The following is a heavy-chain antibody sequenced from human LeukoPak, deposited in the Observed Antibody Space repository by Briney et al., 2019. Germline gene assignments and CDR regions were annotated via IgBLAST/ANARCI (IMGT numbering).Heavy chain of an antibody. V-gene: IGHV1-2*02. D-gene: IGHD2-2*01. CDR2: INPNSGVT. CDR3: ARDDQLLGIRGLDY. J-gene: IGHJ4*02. Sequence: GASVKVSCKASGYSFTNYDISWVRQAPGQGLEWMGWINPNSGVTKYAQKFQGRVTMTRDTSISTAYMEMSRLTSDDTAVYYCARDDQLLGIRGLDYWGQGTLVTVSS. CDR1: GYSFTNYD.